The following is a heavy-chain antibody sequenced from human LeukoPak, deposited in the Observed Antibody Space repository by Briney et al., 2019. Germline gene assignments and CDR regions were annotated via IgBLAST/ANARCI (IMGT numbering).Heavy chain of an antibody. D-gene: IGHD3-22*01. V-gene: IGHV3-48*02. J-gene: IGHJ4*02. CDR2: ISSSSSTI. CDR1: GFTFSSYS. CDR3: ASVPPYYYDSSGYYSDSGLDY. Sequence: GGSLRLSCAASGFTFSSYSMNWVRQAPGKGLERVSYISSSSSTIYYADSVKGRFTISRDNAKNSLYLQMNGLRDEDTAVYYCASVPPYYYDSSGYYSDSGLDYWGQGTLVTVSS.